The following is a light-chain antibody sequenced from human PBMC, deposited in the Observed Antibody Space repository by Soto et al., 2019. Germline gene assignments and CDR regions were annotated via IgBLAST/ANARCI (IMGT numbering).Light chain of an antibody. V-gene: IGKV4-1*01. CDR3: QQYYRTPLT. Sequence: DIVMTQSPDSLAVSLGERATINCKSSQSVLYSSNNKNYLAWYKQKPGQPPKLLISWASTRESGVPDRFSGSGYGTDFSLTISSLQAEDVAVYVCQQYYRTPLTFGGGTKVEIK. J-gene: IGKJ4*01. CDR1: QSVLYSSNNKNY. CDR2: WAS.